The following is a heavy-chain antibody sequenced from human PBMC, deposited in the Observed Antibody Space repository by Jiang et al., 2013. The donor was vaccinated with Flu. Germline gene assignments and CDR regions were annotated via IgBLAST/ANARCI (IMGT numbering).Heavy chain of an antibody. V-gene: IGHV3-30*02. CDR2: IQYDGSLQ. CDR1: GFTFSNYG. J-gene: IGHJ4*02. Sequence: VQLVESGGGVVQPGGSLRLSCAASGFTFSNYGMHWVRQAPGKGLEWVAFIQYDGSLQYNEDSVNGRFTVSRDNSKNTLYLEMNSLRPEDAAVYYCVKETQSGMGGGXRTWGQGNPGHRLL. D-gene: IGHD3-16*01. CDR3: VKETQSGMGGGXRT.